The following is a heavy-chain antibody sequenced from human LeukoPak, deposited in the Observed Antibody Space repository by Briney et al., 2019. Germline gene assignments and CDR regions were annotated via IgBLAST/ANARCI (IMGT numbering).Heavy chain of an antibody. D-gene: IGHD3-9*01. Sequence: SETLSLTCTVSGGSISSSNSYWGWIRQPPGKGLEWIGEIFYSGSTNSNPSLKSRLTMSVDESKHEFSLKLTSVTAADTAVYYCASGGLVSRYLDHWGQGNQVTVSP. J-gene: IGHJ4*02. CDR1: GGSISSSNSY. V-gene: IGHV4-61*05. CDR3: ASGGLVSRYLDH. CDR2: IFYSGST.